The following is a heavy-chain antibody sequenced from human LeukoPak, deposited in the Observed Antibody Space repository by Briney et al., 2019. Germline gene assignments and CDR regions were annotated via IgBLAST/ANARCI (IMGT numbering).Heavy chain of an antibody. CDR3: ARDESGGGQHNDAFDI. J-gene: IGHJ3*02. CDR2: INPSGGRT. CDR1: GYTFTSYD. D-gene: IGHD2-15*01. Sequence: ASVKVSCKASGYTFTSYDINWVRQAPGQGLEWMGLINPSGGRTSHAQKFQGRVAMTRDTSTSTVYMELSSLRSEDTAVYYCARDESGGGQHNDAFDIWGQGTMVTVSS. V-gene: IGHV1-46*01.